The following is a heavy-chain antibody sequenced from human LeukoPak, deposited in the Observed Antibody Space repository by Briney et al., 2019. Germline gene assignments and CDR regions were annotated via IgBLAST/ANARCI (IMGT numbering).Heavy chain of an antibody. D-gene: IGHD4-11*01. CDR2: FSYSGST. J-gene: IGHJ4*02. V-gene: IGHV4-59*08. CDR1: GGSITSDY. CDR3: ARHGGTRITLVEVYYFDY. Sequence: SETLSLTCTLSGGSITSDYWSWIRQSPGKGLEWIGYFSYSGSTHYSPSLTSRVAISVDTSKNQFSLKLSSVTAADTAVYYCARHGGTRITLVEVYYFDYWGQGTLVTVSS.